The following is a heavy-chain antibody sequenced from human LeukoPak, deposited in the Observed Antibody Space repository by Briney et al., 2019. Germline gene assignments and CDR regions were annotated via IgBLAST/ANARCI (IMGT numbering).Heavy chain of an antibody. CDR2: MSPNSGDT. CDR1: GYTFTSYG. Sequence: ASVKVSCKASGYTFTSYGISWVRQATGQGLEWMGWMSPNSGDTGYAQKFQGRVTMTRNTSISTAYMELSSLKSEDTAVYYCARGLSRRDPTTILNYWGQGTLVTVSS. CDR3: ARGLSRRDPTTILNY. J-gene: IGHJ4*02. V-gene: IGHV1-8*02. D-gene: IGHD1-1*01.